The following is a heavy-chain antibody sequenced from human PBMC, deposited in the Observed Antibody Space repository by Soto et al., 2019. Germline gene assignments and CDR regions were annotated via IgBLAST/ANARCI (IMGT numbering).Heavy chain of an antibody. CDR2: IIPISGTA. J-gene: IGHJ2*01. Sequence: QVQLVQSGAEVKKPGSSVNVSCKASGGTFSSYAISWVRQAPGQGPEWMGGIIPISGTANYAQKFQGRVTINADKSTNTVYMELSSLRSEDTALYFCARTQYSHNWYWCFDIWGRGTLVTVSS. CDR1: GGTFSSYA. CDR3: ARTQYSHNWYWCFDI. V-gene: IGHV1-69*06. D-gene: IGHD1-1*01.